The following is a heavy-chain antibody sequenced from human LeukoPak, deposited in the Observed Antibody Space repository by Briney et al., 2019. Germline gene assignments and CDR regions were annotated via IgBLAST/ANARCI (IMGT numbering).Heavy chain of an antibody. CDR2: IYTSGST. J-gene: IGHJ4*02. CDR1: GGSISSYY. Sequence: KPSETLSLTCTVSGGSISSYYWSWIRQPPGKGLEWIGYIYTSGSTNYNPSLKSRVTISVDTSKNQFSLKLSSVTAADTAVYYCARGYSSSYYVDYWGQGTLVTVSS. CDR3: ARGYSSSYYVDY. D-gene: IGHD6-6*01. V-gene: IGHV4-4*09.